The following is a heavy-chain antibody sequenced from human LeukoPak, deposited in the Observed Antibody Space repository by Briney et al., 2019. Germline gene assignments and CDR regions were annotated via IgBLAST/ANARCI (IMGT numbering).Heavy chain of an antibody. CDR3: ASDLGGITGVDY. Sequence: GGSLRLSCAASGFSFSTYAMHWVRQAPGKGLEWMTLISNDGTNKYYADSVKGRFTISRDNSKNTLYLQMNNLRAEDTALYYCASDLGGITGVDYWGQGTLVAVSS. CDR2: ISNDGTNK. CDR1: GFSFSTYA. D-gene: IGHD1-14*01. J-gene: IGHJ4*02. V-gene: IGHV3-30*01.